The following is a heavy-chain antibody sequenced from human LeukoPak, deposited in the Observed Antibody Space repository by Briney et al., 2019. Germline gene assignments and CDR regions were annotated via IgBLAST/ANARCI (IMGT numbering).Heavy chain of an antibody. CDR1: GFTFSSYW. CDR3: AKDQYGDYVWEGDMDV. Sequence: PGGSLRLSCAASGFTFSSYWMSWVRQAPGKGLEWVANIKQDGSEKYYVDSVKGRFTISRDNAKNSLYLQMNSLRAEDTAVYYCAKDQYGDYVWEGDMDVWGKGTTVTISS. CDR2: IKQDGSEK. D-gene: IGHD4-17*01. V-gene: IGHV3-7*01. J-gene: IGHJ6*03.